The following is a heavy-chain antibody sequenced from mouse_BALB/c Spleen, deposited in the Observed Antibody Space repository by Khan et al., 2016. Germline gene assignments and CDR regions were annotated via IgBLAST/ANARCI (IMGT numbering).Heavy chain of an antibody. CDR2: IDPENGDT. CDR3: NVRFAY. V-gene: IGHV14-4*02. Sequence: VQLQQSGAELVRSGASVKLSCTASGFNIKDYYMHWVKQRPEQGLEWIGWIDPENGDTEYAPKFQGKATMTAYTSSNTAYLQLSSLTSEDTAVYYCNVRFAYWGQGTLVTVSA. J-gene: IGHJ3*01. CDR1: GFNIKDYY.